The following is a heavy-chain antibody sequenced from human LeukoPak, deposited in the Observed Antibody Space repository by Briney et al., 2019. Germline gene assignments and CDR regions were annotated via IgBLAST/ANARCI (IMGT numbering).Heavy chain of an antibody. J-gene: IGHJ4*02. CDR2: ISYDGSNK. Sequence: GGSLRLSCAASGFTFSSYWMHWVRQAPGKGLEWVAVISYDGSNKYYADSVKGRFTISRDNSKNTLYLQMNSLRAEDTAVYYCARDGPYYYDSSGYKWGQGTLVTVSS. V-gene: IGHV3-30*03. D-gene: IGHD3-22*01. CDR3: ARDGPYYYDSSGYK. CDR1: GFTFSSYW.